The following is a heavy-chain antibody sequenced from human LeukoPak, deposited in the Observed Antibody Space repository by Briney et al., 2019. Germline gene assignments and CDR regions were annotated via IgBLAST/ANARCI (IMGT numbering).Heavy chain of an antibody. V-gene: IGHV4-34*01. D-gene: IGHD1-26*01. J-gene: IGHJ4*02. CDR3: ARASPLGAPPFAFHY. CDR1: GGSFSGYY. Sequence: SETLSLTCAVYGGSFSGYYWSWIRQPPGKGLEWIGEINHSGSTNYNPSLKSRVTISVDTSKNQFSLQLSSVTAADTAVYYCARASPLGAPPFAFHYWGPGNLVTASS. CDR2: INHSGST.